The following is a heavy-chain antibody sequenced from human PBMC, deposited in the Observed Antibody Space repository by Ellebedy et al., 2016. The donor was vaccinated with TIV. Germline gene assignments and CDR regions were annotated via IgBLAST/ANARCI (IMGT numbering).Heavy chain of an antibody. V-gene: IGHV5-51*01. CDR1: GYSFINYW. CDR2: ILPGDSDT. D-gene: IGHD3-9*01. J-gene: IGHJ5*02. Sequence: GESLKISCKGSGYSFINYWIGWVRQMPGKGLEWMGIILPGDSDTRYSPSFQGQVTFSADKSISTAYLQWTSLKASDTAMYYCARQTYETLTGPNWFDRWGQGTLVTVSS. CDR3: ARQTYETLTGPNWFDR.